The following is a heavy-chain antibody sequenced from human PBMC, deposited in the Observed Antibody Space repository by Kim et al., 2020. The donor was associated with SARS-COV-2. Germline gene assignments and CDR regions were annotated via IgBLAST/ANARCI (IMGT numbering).Heavy chain of an antibody. J-gene: IGHJ4*02. Sequence: GGSLRLSCATSGFSFNIYKMNWVRQAPGKGLEWVSSIDSSITYLLYADSVKGRFTISRDDAKNSLYLQMNSLTVEDTAVYYCVRDRGGWLDYRGQGTLVTVSS. CDR3: VRDRGGWLDY. CDR1: GFSFNIYK. CDR2: IDSSITYL. V-gene: IGHV3-21*01. D-gene: IGHD6-19*01.